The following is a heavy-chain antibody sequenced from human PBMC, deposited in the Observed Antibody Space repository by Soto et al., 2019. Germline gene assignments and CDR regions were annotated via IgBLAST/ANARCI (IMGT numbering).Heavy chain of an antibody. D-gene: IGHD2-15*01. J-gene: IGHJ6*03. CDR3: AGRNLVLLAATPDYYCYMDV. CDR2: IYYSGST. CDR1: GGSISSYY. Sequence: SETLSLTCTVSGGSISSYYWSWIRQPPGKGLEWIGYIYYSGSTNYNPSLKSRVTISVDTSKNQFSLKLSSVTAADTAVYYCAGRNLVLLAATPDYYCYMDVWCKGTSLTVSS. V-gene: IGHV4-59*01.